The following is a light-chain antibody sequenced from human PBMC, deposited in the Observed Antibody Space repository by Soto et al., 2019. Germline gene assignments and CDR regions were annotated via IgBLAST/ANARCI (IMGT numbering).Light chain of an antibody. CDR1: QSVGSVN. J-gene: IGKJ5*01. V-gene: IGKV3-20*01. Sequence: ENVLRQSPGTLSLSPWKGATLSCRASQSVGSVNLAWYHQKPGQPPRLLIYGASSRATGIPDRFSGSGSGTDFTLTISRPEPEDFAVHYCQQYDNSITFGQGTRLEIE. CDR3: QQYDNSIT. CDR2: GAS.